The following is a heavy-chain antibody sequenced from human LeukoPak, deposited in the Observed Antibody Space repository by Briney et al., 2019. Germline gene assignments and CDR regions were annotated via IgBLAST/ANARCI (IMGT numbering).Heavy chain of an antibody. V-gene: IGHV3-23*01. D-gene: IGHD2-15*01. J-gene: IGHJ2*01. Sequence: PGGSLRLSCGTSGFTFSTSAVSWVRQAPGEGLEWVSPVRGSGSSTYYAESVKGRFIISRDNSKNALYLQMNSLIAEDTATYDCAKFRGYCSGSDCLVHWYFDVWGRGTLVTVSS. CDR3: AKFRGYCSGSDCLVHWYFDV. CDR2: VRGSGSST. CDR1: GFTFSTSA.